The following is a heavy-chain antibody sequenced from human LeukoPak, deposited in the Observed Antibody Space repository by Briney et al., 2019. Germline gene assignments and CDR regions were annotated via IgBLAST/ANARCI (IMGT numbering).Heavy chain of an antibody. D-gene: IGHD3-16*01. Sequence: GGSLRLSCAASGFSFSDSGMSWVRHAPGKGLEWVAVISYDGSQKYYSDSVKGRFTIFRDNSKSTLYLQMNSLRPEDTSAYYCARDGGDYWGQGTLVTVSS. V-gene: IGHV3-30*03. CDR3: ARDGGDY. CDR2: ISYDGSQK. CDR1: GFSFSDSG. J-gene: IGHJ4*02.